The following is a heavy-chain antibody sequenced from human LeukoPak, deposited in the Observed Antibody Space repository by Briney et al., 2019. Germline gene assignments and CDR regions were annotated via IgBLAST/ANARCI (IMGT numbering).Heavy chain of an antibody. J-gene: IGHJ4*02. CDR2: IRYDGSNK. CDR1: GFTFSSYG. D-gene: IGHD2-2*01. V-gene: IGHV3-30*02. CDR3: ARDEVPAAAAFDY. Sequence: GGTLRLSCAASGFTFSSYGMHWVRQAPGKGLEWVAYIRYDGSNKYYADSVKGRFTISRDNAKNSLYLQMNSLKAEDTAVYYCARDEVPAAAAFDYWGRGTLVTVSS.